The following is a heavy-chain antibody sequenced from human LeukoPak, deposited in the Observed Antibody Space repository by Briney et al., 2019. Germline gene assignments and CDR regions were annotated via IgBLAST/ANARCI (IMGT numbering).Heavy chain of an antibody. V-gene: IGHV4-61*02. D-gene: IGHD2-2*01. J-gene: IGHJ4*02. CDR3: ASSYCSSTSCTPTPDFDY. CDR1: GGPISSGSYY. CDR2: IYTSGST. Sequence: SETLSLTCTVSGGPISSGSYYWRWIRQPAGKGLEWIGRIYTSGSTNYNPSLKSRVTISVDTSKNQFSLKLSSVTAADTAVYYCASSYCSSTSCTPTPDFDYWGQGTLVTVSS.